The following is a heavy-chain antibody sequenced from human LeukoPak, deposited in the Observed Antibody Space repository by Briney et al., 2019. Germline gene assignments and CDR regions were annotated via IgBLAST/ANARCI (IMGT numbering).Heavy chain of an antibody. V-gene: IGHV3-30*02. Sequence: PGGSLRLSCAASGFTFSSYGMHWVRQAPGKGLEWVAFIRYDGSNKYYADSVKGRFTISRDNSKNTLYLQMNSLRSDDTAVYYCARDITGTTGLGVDAFDIWGQGTMVTVSS. CDR2: IRYDGSNK. J-gene: IGHJ3*02. D-gene: IGHD1-20*01. CDR3: ARDITGTTGLGVDAFDI. CDR1: GFTFSSYG.